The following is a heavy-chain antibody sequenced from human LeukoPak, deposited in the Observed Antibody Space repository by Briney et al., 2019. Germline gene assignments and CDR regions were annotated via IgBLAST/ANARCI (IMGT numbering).Heavy chain of an antibody. CDR2: IYYSGST. D-gene: IGHD3-10*01. Sequence: PSETLSLTCTVSGDSISSSSSYWGWIRQPPGEGLEWIGSIYYSGSTYYNTSLKSRVTISVDTSKNQFSLKLSSVTAADTAVYYCATCYYGSGSFRSGPGWFDPWGQGTLVTVSS. CDR3: ATCYYGSGSFRSGPGWFDP. J-gene: IGHJ5*02. CDR1: GDSISSSSSY. V-gene: IGHV4-39*07.